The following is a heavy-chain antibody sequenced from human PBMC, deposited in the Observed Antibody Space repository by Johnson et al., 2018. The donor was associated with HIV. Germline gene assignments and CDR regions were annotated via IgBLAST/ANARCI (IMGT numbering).Heavy chain of an antibody. J-gene: IGHJ3*02. CDR3: ASSRDGYKGDNAFDI. Sequence: VQLVESGGGLIQPGGSLRLSCAASGFIVSSNYMSWVRQAPGKGLEWVSVVYSDGITFYADSVKGRFTISRDKFKNTLSLQMDSLRSEDTALYYCASSRDGYKGDNAFDIWGQGTMVTVSS. V-gene: IGHV3-53*01. D-gene: IGHD5-24*01. CDR2: VYSDGIT. CDR1: GFIVSSNY.